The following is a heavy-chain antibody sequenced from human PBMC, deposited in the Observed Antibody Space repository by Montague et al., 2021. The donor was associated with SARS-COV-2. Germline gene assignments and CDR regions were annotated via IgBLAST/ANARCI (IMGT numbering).Heavy chain of an antibody. CDR3: AKQPGAGAVVYWYFDL. D-gene: IGHD6-19*01. Sequence: LSLSASGFAFNNFAMSWVRQAPGKGLEWVSSIFGSAAGTYYADSVKGRFTISRDNSKNTLYLQMNSLKAEDTAKYYCAKQPGAGAVVYWYFDLWGRGTVVSVSS. CDR1: GFAFNNFA. V-gene: IGHV3-23*01. CDR2: IFGSAAGT. J-gene: IGHJ2*01.